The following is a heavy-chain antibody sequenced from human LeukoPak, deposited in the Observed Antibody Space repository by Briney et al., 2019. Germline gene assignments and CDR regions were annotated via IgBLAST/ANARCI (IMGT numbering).Heavy chain of an antibody. CDR3: ARASYDFWSGYRFDP. CDR1: GGSISSYY. CDR2: IYYSGST. V-gene: IGHV4-59*01. J-gene: IGHJ5*02. D-gene: IGHD3-3*01. Sequence: SETLSLTCTVSGGSISSYYWSWLRQPPGKGLEWVGYIYYSGSTNYNPSLKSRVTISVDTSKNQFSLKLSSVTAADTAVYYCARASYDFWSGYRFDPWGQGTLVTVSS.